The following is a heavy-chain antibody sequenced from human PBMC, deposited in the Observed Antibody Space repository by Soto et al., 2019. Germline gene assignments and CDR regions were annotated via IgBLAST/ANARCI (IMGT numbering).Heavy chain of an antibody. Sequence: QVQLVESGGGLVKPGGSLRLSCAASGFTFSDYYMTWIRQGPGKGLEWVSYISGSSSNTNYADSVKGRFTIFRDNAKNSLYLQMNSLRGEDTAVYYCARVRYSSSCGVCRHFDYWGQGTLVTVSS. D-gene: IGHD6-13*01. J-gene: IGHJ4*02. CDR1: GFTFSDYY. V-gene: IGHV3-11*05. CDR3: ARVRYSSSCGVCRHFDY. CDR2: ISGSSSNT.